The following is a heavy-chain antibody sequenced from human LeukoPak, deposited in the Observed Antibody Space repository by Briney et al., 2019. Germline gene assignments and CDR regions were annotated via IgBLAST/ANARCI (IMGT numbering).Heavy chain of an antibody. J-gene: IGHJ4*02. Sequence: ASVKVSRKASGYTFTGYYMHWVRQAPGQGLEWMGWINPNSGGTNYAQKFQGRVTMTRDTSISTAYMELSRLRSDDTAVYYCAESPAGRYFDWLPLDYWGQGTLVTVSS. CDR3: AESPAGRYFDWLPLDY. CDR2: INPNSGGT. V-gene: IGHV1-2*02. CDR1: GYTFTGYY. D-gene: IGHD3-9*01.